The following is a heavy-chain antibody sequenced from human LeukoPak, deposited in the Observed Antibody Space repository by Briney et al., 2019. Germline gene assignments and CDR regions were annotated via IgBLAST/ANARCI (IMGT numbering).Heavy chain of an antibody. J-gene: IGHJ3*02. CDR1: GGSITSYY. Sequence: SETLSLTCTVSGGSITSYYWNWFRQPPGKGLEYIGYIFYSGSTNYSPSLKSRVTISLDTSKNQFSLMLSSVTAADTAVYYCARGLPGYSGGDDAFDIWGQGTVVIVS. D-gene: IGHD6-19*01. CDR2: IFYSGST. CDR3: ARGLPGYSGGDDAFDI. V-gene: IGHV4-59*01.